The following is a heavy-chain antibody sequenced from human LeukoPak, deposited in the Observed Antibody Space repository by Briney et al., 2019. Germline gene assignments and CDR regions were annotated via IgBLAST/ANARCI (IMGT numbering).Heavy chain of an antibody. V-gene: IGHV3-23*01. CDR3: AKAMAGSTYYFAY. J-gene: IGHJ4*02. Sequence: PGGSLRLSCAASGFTFSSYAMSWVRQAPGKGLEWVSGISGSGDSTYYADSVKGRFTISRDTSKNTLYLQMSSLRGEHTAVYYCAKAMAGSTYYFAYWGQGTLVTVSS. D-gene: IGHD6-19*01. CDR2: ISGSGDST. CDR1: GFTFSSYA.